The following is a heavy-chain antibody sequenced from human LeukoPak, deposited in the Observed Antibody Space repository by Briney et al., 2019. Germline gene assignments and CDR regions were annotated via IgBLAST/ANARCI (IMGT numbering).Heavy chain of an antibody. D-gene: IGHD3-10*01. J-gene: IGHJ5*02. CDR2: ISAGNGNT. Sequence: ASVKVSCKASGYTFTSYAIHWVRQAPGQRLEWMGWISAGNGNTKYSQNFQGRVTFISNTSATTAFMELSSLRSEDAAVYYCARGGGGSGETLGNWFDPWGQGTLVTVSP. V-gene: IGHV1-3*01. CDR3: ARGGGGSGETLGNWFDP. CDR1: GYTFTSYA.